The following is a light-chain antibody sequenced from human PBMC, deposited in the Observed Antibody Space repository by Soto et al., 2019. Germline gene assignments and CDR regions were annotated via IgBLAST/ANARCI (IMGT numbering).Light chain of an antibody. V-gene: IGKV1-39*01. CDR2: GAS. CDR3: QQSYSDPT. J-gene: IGKJ4*01. Sequence: DLQMTQSPSSLSASVGDRVTITCRASQSISSYLNWYQQKPGKAPKLLIYGASSLQSGAPSRFSGSGSGTDFTLTISRLQPEDFATYYCQQSYSDPTFGGGTKVEIK. CDR1: QSISSY.